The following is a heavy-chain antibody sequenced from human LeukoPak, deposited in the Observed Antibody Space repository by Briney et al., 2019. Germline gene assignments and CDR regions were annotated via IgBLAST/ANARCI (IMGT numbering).Heavy chain of an antibody. V-gene: IGHV3-48*02. CDR2: ISSSSSTI. CDR1: GFTFSIYS. J-gene: IGHJ2*01. D-gene: IGHD6-13*01. Sequence: GGSLRLSCAASGFTFSIYSMNWVRQAPGKGLEWVSYISSSSSTIYYADSVKGRLSISRDNAKNSLYLQMNSLRDEDTAVYYCARDAAAGTYWYFDLWGRGTLVTVSS. CDR3: ARDAAAGTYWYFDL.